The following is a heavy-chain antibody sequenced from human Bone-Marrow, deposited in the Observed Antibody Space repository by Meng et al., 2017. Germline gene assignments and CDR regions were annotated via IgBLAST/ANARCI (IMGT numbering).Heavy chain of an antibody. D-gene: IGHD3-3*01. J-gene: IGHJ5*02. Sequence: QVQLQESGPGLVKPSQTLSLTCTVSGGSISSGDYYWSWIRQPPGKGLEWIGYIYYTGTTYYNPSLKSRLTISVDTSKNQFSLNLTSVTAADTAVYYCARDTDFWSASNWFDPWGPGTLVIVSS. V-gene: IGHV4-30-4*08. CDR1: GGSISSGDYY. CDR2: IYYTGTT. CDR3: ARDTDFWSASNWFDP.